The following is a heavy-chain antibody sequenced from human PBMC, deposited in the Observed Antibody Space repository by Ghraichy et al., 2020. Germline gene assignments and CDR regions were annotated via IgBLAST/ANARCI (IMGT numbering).Heavy chain of an antibody. CDR2: IYTSGST. V-gene: IGHV4-4*07. CDR3: ARGYYDSSGYSQLDY. CDR1: GGSISSYY. D-gene: IGHD3-22*01. J-gene: IGHJ4*02. Sequence: ESLNISCTVSGGSISSYYWSWIRQPAGKGLEWIGRIYTSGSTNYNPSLKSRVTMSVDTSKNQFSLKLSSVTAADTAVYYCARGYYDSSGYSQLDYWGQGTLVTVSS.